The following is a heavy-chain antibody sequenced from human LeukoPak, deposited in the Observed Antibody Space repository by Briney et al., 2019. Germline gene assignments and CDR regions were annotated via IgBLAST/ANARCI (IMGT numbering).Heavy chain of an antibody. Sequence: ASVKVSCKASGYIFTNFGISWVRQARGQGLEWMGWISGYNGNTKYVQKLQGRVTMTTDTSTSTAYMELRSLRSDDTAVYYCARDLGEYYYDSSGRSGWFDPWGQGTLVTVSS. V-gene: IGHV1-18*01. CDR1: GYIFTNFG. J-gene: IGHJ5*02. D-gene: IGHD3-22*01. CDR2: ISGYNGNT. CDR3: ARDLGEYYYDSSGRSGWFDP.